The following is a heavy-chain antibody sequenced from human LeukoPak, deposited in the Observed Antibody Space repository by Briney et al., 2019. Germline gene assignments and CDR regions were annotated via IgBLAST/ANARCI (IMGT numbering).Heavy chain of an antibody. CDR3: ARAHSSGRPSSARDFDY. CDR2: NNHSGST. D-gene: IGHD3-22*01. CDR1: GGSFSGYY. Sequence: SETLSLTCAVYGGSFSGYYWSWIRQPPGKGLEWIGENNHSGSTNYNPSLKSRVTISVDTSKNQFSLKLSSVTAADTAVYYCARAHSSGRPSSARDFDYWGQGTLVTVSS. V-gene: IGHV4-34*01. J-gene: IGHJ4*02.